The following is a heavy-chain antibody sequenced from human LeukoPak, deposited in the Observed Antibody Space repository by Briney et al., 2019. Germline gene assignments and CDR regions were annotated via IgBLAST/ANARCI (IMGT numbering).Heavy chain of an antibody. Sequence: PGGSLRLSCAASGFTVSTTFMSWVRQTPGKGLEWVSFINDVGTTYYIDSVQGRFTISRDSSQNTLYLQMNSLRAEDTDLYYCAGDPAAGRLRDWGQGTLVTVSS. J-gene: IGHJ4*02. V-gene: IGHV3-53*01. CDR1: GFTVSTTF. CDR2: INDVGTT. CDR3: AGDPAAGRLRD. D-gene: IGHD1-14*01.